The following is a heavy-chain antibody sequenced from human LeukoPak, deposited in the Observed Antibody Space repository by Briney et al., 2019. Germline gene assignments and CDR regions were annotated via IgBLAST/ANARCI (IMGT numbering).Heavy chain of an antibody. Sequence: SQTLSLTCTVSGGSISSGDYYWSWIRQPPGKGVEWIGYIYYSGSTYYNPSLKSRVTISVDTSKNQFSLKLSSVTAADTAVYYCARDRDRGEFDYWGQGTLVTVSS. J-gene: IGHJ4*02. CDR1: GGSISSGDYY. CDR3: ARDRDRGEFDY. V-gene: IGHV4-30-4*01. CDR2: IYYSGST. D-gene: IGHD3-10*01.